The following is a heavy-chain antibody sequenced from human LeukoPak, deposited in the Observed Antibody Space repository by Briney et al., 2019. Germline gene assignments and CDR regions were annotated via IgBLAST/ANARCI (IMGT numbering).Heavy chain of an antibody. J-gene: IGHJ6*03. Sequence: SETLSLTCTVSGGSISSYYWSWIRQPPGKGLEWIGYIYYSGSTNYNPSLKSRVTISVDTSKNQFSLKLSSVTAADTAVYHCATRDNYYYYMDVWGKGTTVTVSS. CDR1: GGSISSYY. V-gene: IGHV4-59*08. D-gene: IGHD2-21*02. CDR2: IYYSGST. CDR3: ATRDNYYYYMDV.